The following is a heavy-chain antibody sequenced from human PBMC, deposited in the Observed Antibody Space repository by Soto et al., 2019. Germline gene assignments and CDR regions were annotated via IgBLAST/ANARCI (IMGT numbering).Heavy chain of an antibody. Sequence: SVKVSCKASGGTFSSYAISWVRQAPGQGLEWMGGIIPIFGTANYAQKFQGRVTITADESTSTAYMELSSLRSEDTAVYYCASSYYYGSGSYLSYYFDYWGQGTLVTVSS. CDR3: ASSYYYGSGSYLSYYFDY. CDR2: IIPIFGTA. J-gene: IGHJ4*02. CDR1: GGTFSSYA. D-gene: IGHD3-10*01. V-gene: IGHV1-69*13.